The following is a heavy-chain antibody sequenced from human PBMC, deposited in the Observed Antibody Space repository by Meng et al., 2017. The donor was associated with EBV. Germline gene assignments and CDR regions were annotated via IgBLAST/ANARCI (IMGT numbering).Heavy chain of an antibody. J-gene: IGHJ4*02. CDR1: GNTFISYY. CDR2: INPNSGDT. V-gene: IGHV1-2*06. D-gene: IGHD6-19*01. Sequence: QGRLGQSGAGVKKPGATMKVPCKASGNTFISYYMHWVRQAPGQGPEWMGHINPNSGDTKDAQKFQGRVTMTTDTSIRTAYMELSRLGSDDTAVYYCARVSAGGIAVAGPAGGLDYWGQGTLVTVSS. CDR3: ARVSAGGIAVAGPAGGLDY.